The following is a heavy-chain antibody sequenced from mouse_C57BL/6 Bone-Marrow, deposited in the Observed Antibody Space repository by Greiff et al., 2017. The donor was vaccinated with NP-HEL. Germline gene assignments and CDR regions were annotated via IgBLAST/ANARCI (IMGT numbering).Heavy chain of an antibody. CDR3: ARQELGLWFAY. CDR2: ISNLAYSI. V-gene: IGHV5-15*01. CDR1: GFTFSDYG. Sequence: EVTPMASGGGLVQPGGSLKLSCAASGFTFSDYGMAWVRQAPRTGPAWVAFISNLAYSIYFADTVTGRFTISRENAKNTLYLEMSSLRSKDTAMYYCARQELGLWFAYWGQGTLVTVSA. J-gene: IGHJ3*01. D-gene: IGHD4-1*01.